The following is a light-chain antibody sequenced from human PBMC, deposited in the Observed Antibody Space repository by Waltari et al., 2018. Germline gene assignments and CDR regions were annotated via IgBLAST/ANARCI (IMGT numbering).Light chain of an antibody. CDR3: QQRSSSIT. Sequence: IVLTQSPATLSFSPGERATLSCRASQDISSFLAWYQQKPGQAPRLLIYDASVRATGVPARFSGSGPGRDFTLTISSLEPEDSAVYYCQQRSSSITFGGGTKVEIK. V-gene: IGKV3D-11*01. CDR1: QDISSF. J-gene: IGKJ4*01. CDR2: DAS.